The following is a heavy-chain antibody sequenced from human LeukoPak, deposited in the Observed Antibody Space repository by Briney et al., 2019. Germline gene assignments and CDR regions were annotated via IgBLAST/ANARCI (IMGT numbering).Heavy chain of an antibody. CDR2: ISNSGVNT. CDR3: AKGVGTSGWFYFDY. J-gene: IGHJ4*02. V-gene: IGHV3-23*01. D-gene: IGHD6-19*01. CDR1: GFTLSTYA. Sequence: GGSLRLSCAASGFTLSTYAMSWVRQAPGKGLEWVSVISNSGVNTYYADSVKGRFTISRDNSKNTLYLQMNSLRAEDTAVYYCAKGVGTSGWFYFDYWGQGTLVTVSS.